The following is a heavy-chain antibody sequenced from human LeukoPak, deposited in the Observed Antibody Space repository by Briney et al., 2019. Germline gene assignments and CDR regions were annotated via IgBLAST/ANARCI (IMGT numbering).Heavy chain of an antibody. D-gene: IGHD2-2*01. J-gene: IGHJ4*02. CDR1: GGTFSSYA. Sequence: SVKVSCKASGGTFSSYAISWVRQAPGQGLEWMGGIIPIFGTANYAQKFQGRVTITADESTSTAYMELSSLRSEDTAVYYCARGAGGYQLLFSPFDYWGQGTLVTVSS. CDR2: IIPIFGTA. V-gene: IGHV1-69*13. CDR3: ARGAGGYQLLFSPFDY.